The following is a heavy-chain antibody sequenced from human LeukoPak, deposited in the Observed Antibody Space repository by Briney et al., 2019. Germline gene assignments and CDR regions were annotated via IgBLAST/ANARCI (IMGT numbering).Heavy chain of an antibody. J-gene: IGHJ6*03. V-gene: IGHV3-11*01. CDR3: AKVEGYYYYYYMDV. D-gene: IGHD5-24*01. Sequence: GGSLRLSCAASGFTFRSYAMSWIRQAPGKGREGVSYISSSGSTIYYADSVKGRFTISRDNAKNSLYLQMNSLRAEDTAVYYCAKVEGYYYYYYMDVWGKGTTVTVSS. CDR1: GFTFRSYA. CDR2: ISSSGSTI.